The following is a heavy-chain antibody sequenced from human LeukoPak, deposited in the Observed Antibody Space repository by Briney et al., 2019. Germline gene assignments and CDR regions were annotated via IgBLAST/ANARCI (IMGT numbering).Heavy chain of an antibody. Sequence: SETLSLTCAVYGGSFSGYYWSWIRQPPGKGLEWIGEINHSGSTNYNPSLKSRVTISVDTSKNQFSLKLSSVTAADTAVYYCARDRGLTTVTTIGYYYYGMDVWGQGTTVTVSS. CDR2: INHSGST. D-gene: IGHD4-17*01. CDR3: ARDRGLTTVTTIGYYYYGMDV. J-gene: IGHJ6*02. CDR1: GGSFSGYY. V-gene: IGHV4-34*01.